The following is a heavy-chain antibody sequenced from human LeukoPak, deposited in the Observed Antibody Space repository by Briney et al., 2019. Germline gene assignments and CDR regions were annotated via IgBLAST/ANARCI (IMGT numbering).Heavy chain of an antibody. CDR2: FFSGGST. J-gene: IGHJ6*03. V-gene: IGHV3-53*01. Sequence: GSLRLSCAASGVTVGSTYMSWVRQAPGKGLEWVSVFFSGGSTYYSDSVRGRFTISRDESKNTVFLQMNSLRPEDTALYHCVADSSTHGYYYHHMDVWGKGTTVTVSS. CDR1: GVTVGSTY. D-gene: IGHD3-22*01. CDR3: VADSSTHGYYYHHMDV.